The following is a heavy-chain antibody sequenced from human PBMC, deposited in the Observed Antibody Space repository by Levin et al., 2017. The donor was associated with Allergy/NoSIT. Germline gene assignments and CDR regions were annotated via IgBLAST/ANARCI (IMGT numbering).Heavy chain of an antibody. D-gene: IGHD3-10*01. CDR3: VRDLSCYASGIEYEWLDV. CDR2: INQGGSEK. J-gene: IGHJ3*01. Sequence: GGSLRLSCAASGFTFSSDWMTWVRQAPGKGLEWVANINQGGSEKNYVDSVKGRFTISRDTGKNSLFLQMNSLRAEDTAVYYCVRDLSCYASGIEYEWLDVWGPGTMVTVSS. V-gene: IGHV3-7*04. CDR1: GFTFSSDW.